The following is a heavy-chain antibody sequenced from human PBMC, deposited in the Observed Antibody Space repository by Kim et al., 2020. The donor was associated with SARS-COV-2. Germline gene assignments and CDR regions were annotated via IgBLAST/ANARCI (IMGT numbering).Heavy chain of an antibody. D-gene: IGHD4-17*01. V-gene: IGHV3-21*01. J-gene: IGHJ4*02. CDR2: I. Sequence: IYYADSVKGQFTISRDNAKNSLYLQMNSLRAEDTAVYYCARVDYGDYGDYWGQGTLVTVSS. CDR3: ARVDYGDYGDY.